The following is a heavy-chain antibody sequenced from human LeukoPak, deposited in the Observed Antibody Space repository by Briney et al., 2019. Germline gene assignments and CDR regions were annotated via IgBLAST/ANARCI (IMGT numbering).Heavy chain of an antibody. Sequence: SETLSLTCTVSGGSISSYYWSWIRQPPGKGLEWIGYIYYSGSTNYNPSLKSRVTISVDTSKNQFSLKLSSVTAADTAVYYCARAGSSWGNYYYYYYMDVWGKGTTVTDSS. CDR1: GGSISSYY. V-gene: IGHV4-59*01. D-gene: IGHD6-13*01. CDR3: ARAGSSWGNYYYYYYMDV. J-gene: IGHJ6*03. CDR2: IYYSGST.